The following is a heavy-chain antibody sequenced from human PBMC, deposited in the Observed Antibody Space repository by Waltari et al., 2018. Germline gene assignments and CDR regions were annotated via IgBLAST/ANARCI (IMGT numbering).Heavy chain of an antibody. J-gene: IGHJ6*02. CDR1: GGSFSGYY. Sequence: QVQLQQWGAGLLKPSETLSLTCAVYGGSFSGYYWSWIRQPPGKGLEWIGEINHSGSTNYNPSLKSRGTISVDTSKNQFSLKLSSVTAADTAVYYCARGPRPMYSSGWYSYYYGMDVWGQGTTVTVSS. D-gene: IGHD6-19*01. CDR2: INHSGST. V-gene: IGHV4-34*01. CDR3: ARGPRPMYSSGWYSYYYGMDV.